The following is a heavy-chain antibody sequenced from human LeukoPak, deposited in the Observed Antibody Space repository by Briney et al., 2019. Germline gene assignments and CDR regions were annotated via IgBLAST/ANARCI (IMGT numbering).Heavy chain of an antibody. D-gene: IGHD4-11*01. CDR3: ARATVSRIAEDDY. J-gene: IGHJ4*02. Sequence: NSGGSLRLSCAASGFSFSSYEMNWVRQAPGKGLEWVSSISSSSSYIYYADSVKGRFTISRDNAKNSLYLQMNSLRAEDTAVYYCARATVSRIAEDDYWGQGTLVTVSS. CDR1: GFSFSSYE. V-gene: IGHV3-21*01. CDR2: ISSSSSYI.